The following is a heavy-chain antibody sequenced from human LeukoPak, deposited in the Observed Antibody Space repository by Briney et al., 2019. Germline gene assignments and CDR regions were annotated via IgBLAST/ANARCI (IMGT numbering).Heavy chain of an antibody. CDR3: ARAMDTAMGPYFDY. J-gene: IGHJ4*02. CDR2: TSSDGDIK. CDR1: GFTFSGYS. Sequence: PGGSLRLSCAASGFTFSGYSMHWVRQAPGKGLNWVALTSSDGDIKYYADSVKGRFIISRDNSKNTLYLQMNSLAPEDTAVYYCARAMDTAMGPYFDYWGQGTLVTVSS. D-gene: IGHD5-18*01. V-gene: IGHV3-30*04.